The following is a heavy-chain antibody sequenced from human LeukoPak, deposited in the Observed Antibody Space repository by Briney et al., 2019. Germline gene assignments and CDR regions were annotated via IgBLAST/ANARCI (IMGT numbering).Heavy chain of an antibody. V-gene: IGHV4-39*01. CDR3: ARYLKWPNFDY. J-gene: IGHJ4*02. CDR1: GGSISSYY. Sequence: SETLSLTCTVSGGSISSYYWSWIRQPPGKGLEWIGSIYYSGSTYYNPSLKSRVTISVDTSKNQFSLKLSSVTAADTAVYYCARYLKWPNFDYWGQGTLVTVSS. CDR2: IYYSGST. D-gene: IGHD5-12*01.